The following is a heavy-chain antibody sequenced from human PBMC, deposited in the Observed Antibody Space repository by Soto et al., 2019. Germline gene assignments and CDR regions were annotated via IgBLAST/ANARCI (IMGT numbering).Heavy chain of an antibody. CDR3: AKNGQPPYYYYGLDV. CDR1: GYTFTRYC. CDR2: ISGYNGDT. V-gene: IGHV1-18*01. D-gene: IGHD2-8*01. Sequence: ASVKVSCEASGYTFTRYCISCVRQAPGQGLEWMGWISGYNGDTNYAQKFQGRVSMTIDTSTTTAYMELRSLTSDDTAVYYCAKNGQPPYYYYGLDVWGQGTKVTVSS. J-gene: IGHJ6*02.